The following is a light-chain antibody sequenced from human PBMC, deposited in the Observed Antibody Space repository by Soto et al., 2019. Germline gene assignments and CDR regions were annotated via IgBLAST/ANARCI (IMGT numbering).Light chain of an antibody. Sequence: QSALTQPASVSGSPGQSITISCTGTSSVVGGYNYVSWYQQHPGKAPKLMIYDVSNRPSGVSNRFSGSKSGNTASLTISGLQAEDEADYYCSSYTTSGSLVFGGGTKVTVL. CDR2: DVS. V-gene: IGLV2-14*01. J-gene: IGLJ2*01. CDR3: SSYTTSGSLV. CDR1: SSVVGGYNY.